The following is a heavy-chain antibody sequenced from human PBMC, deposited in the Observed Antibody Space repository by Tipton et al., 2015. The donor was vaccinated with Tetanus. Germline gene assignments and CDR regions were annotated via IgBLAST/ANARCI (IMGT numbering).Heavy chain of an antibody. V-gene: IGHV3-7*01. CDR2: IKQDGSEK. Sequence: SLRLSCAASGFTFSSHWMSWVRQAPGKGLEWVANIKQDGSEKYYVDSVKGRFTISRDNAKNSLYLQMNSLRAEDTAVYYCASRRQGHYYGMDVWGQGTTATVSS. J-gene: IGHJ6*02. CDR1: GFTFSSHW. CDR3: ASRRQGHYYGMDV.